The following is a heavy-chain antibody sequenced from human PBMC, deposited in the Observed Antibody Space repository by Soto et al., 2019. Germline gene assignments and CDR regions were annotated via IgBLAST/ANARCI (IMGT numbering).Heavy chain of an antibody. Sequence: QVQLQQWGAGLLKPSETLSLTCAVYVGSFSDYYWTWIRQPPGKGLEWIGDINHSGTTNYNPSLKSRVTMSIDTSKNQFSLKLSSVTAADTAMYYCARGTGSSYYYWGQGTLVTVFS. J-gene: IGHJ4*02. CDR2: INHSGTT. D-gene: IGHD6-13*01. CDR1: VGSFSDYY. V-gene: IGHV4-34*01. CDR3: ARGTGSSYYY.